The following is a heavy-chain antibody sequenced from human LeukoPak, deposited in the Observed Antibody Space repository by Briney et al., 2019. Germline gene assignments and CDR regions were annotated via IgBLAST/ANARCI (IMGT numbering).Heavy chain of an antibody. V-gene: IGHV3-23*01. CDR3: AKNREVRVY. CDR1: GFTFSSYA. D-gene: IGHD1-1*01. J-gene: IGHJ4*02. CDR2: ISGSGDFT. Sequence: GSLRLSCAASGFTFSSYAMSWVRQAPGRGLEWVAAISGSGDFTYYADSVKGRFTISRDNSKNTLYLQMNSLRAEDTAVYYCAKNREVRVYWGQGTLVTVSS.